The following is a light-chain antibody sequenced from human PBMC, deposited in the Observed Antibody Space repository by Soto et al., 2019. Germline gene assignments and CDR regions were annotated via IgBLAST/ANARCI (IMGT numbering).Light chain of an antibody. J-gene: IGKJ5*01. CDR3: QQFSNWPPIA. CDR2: SSS. Sequence: EIVLTQSPGTLSLSPGERATLSCRASQSISSNLAWFQQKPGQAPRLLMYSSSTRATGIPARFSGSGAGTEFTLTISSLQSEDFAVYYCQQFSNWPPIAFGQGTRLEIK. CDR1: QSISSN. V-gene: IGKV3-15*01.